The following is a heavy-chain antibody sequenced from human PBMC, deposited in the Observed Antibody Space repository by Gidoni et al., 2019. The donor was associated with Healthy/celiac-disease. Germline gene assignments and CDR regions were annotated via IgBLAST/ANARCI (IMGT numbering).Heavy chain of an antibody. CDR1: GGSISSSSYY. Sequence: GGSISSSSYYWGWIRQPPGKGLEWIGSIYYSGSTYYNPSLKSRVTISVDTSKNQFSLKLSSVTAADTAVYYCASHVRAAAGRPNWFDPWGQGTLVTVSS. CDR2: IYYSGST. J-gene: IGHJ5*02. D-gene: IGHD6-13*01. CDR3: ASHVRAAAGRPNWFDP. V-gene: IGHV4-39*01.